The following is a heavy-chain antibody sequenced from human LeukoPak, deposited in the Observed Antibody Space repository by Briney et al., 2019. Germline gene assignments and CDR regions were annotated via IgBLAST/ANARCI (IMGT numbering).Heavy chain of an antibody. D-gene: IGHD6-19*01. CDR1: GGTFSSYA. V-gene: IGHV1-69*13. CDR3: ARALYSSGWKYYFDY. J-gene: IGHJ4*02. Sequence: SVKVSCKASGGTFSSYAISWVRQAPGQGLEWMGGIIPIFGTANYAQKFQGRVTITADESTSTAYMELSSLRSEDTAVYYCARALYSSGWKYYFDYWGQGTLVTVSS. CDR2: IIPIFGTA.